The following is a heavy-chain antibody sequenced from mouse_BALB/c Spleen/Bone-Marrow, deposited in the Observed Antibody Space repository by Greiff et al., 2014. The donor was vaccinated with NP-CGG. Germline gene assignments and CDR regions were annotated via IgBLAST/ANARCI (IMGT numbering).Heavy chain of an antibody. D-gene: IGHD2-3*01. CDR2: IWAGGST. J-gene: IGHJ4*01. CDR3: ARDNGYYVDYAMDY. V-gene: IGHV2-9*02. Sequence: VKVVESGPGLVAPSQSLSITCTVSGFSLTSYGVHWVRQPPGKGLEWLGVIWAGGSTNYNSALMSRLSISKDNSKSQVFLKMNSLQTDDTAMYYCARDNGYYVDYAMDYWGQGTSVTVSS. CDR1: GFSLTSYG.